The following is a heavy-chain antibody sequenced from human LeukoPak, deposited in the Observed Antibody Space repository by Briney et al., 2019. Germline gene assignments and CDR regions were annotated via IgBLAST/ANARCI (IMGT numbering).Heavy chain of an antibody. D-gene: IGHD6-13*01. V-gene: IGHV4-38-2*02. CDR1: GYSISSGYY. J-gene: IGHJ6*02. Sequence: SETLSLTCTVSGYSISSGYYWGWIRRPPGKGLEWIGSIYHSGSTYYNPSLKSRVTISVDTSKNQFSLKLSSVTAADTAVYYCARGVGQLGSYYYYGMDVWGQGTTVTVSS. CDR2: IYHSGST. CDR3: ARGVGQLGSYYYYGMDV.